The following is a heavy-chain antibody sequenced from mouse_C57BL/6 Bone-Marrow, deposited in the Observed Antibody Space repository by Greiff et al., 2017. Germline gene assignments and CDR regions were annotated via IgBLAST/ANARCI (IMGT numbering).Heavy chain of an antibody. CDR1: GYAFSSSW. J-gene: IGHJ3*01. CDR3: ARGSSYGFAY. V-gene: IGHV1-82*01. Sequence: QVQLQQPGPELVKPGASVKISCKASGYAFSSSWMNWVKQRPGKGLEWIGRIYPGDGDTNYNQKFKGKSTLTVDKSSSTAYMQLSSLTSEDSAVYYCARGSSYGFAYWGQGTQVTVSA. D-gene: IGHD1-1*01. CDR2: IYPGDGDT.